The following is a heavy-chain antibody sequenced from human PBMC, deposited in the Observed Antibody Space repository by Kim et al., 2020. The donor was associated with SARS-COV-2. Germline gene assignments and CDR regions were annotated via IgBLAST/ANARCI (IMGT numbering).Heavy chain of an antibody. CDR3: ARDRSRGFVDQYYYGMDV. D-gene: IGHD3-10*01. CDR2: ISSSSYT. Sequence: GGSLRLSCAASGFTFSDYYMSWIRQAPGKGLEWVSYISSSSYTNYADSVKGRFTISRDNAKNSLYLQMNSLRAEDTAVYYCARDRSRGFVDQYYYGMDVWGQGTTVTVSS. CDR1: GFTFSDYY. V-gene: IGHV3-11*06. J-gene: IGHJ6*02.